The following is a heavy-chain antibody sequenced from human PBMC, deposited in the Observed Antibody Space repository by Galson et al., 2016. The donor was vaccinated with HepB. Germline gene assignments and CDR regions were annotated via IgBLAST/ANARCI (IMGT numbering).Heavy chain of an antibody. CDR1: GYTFTSYY. CDR3: ARGRSGFYFDY. V-gene: IGHV1-46*01. D-gene: IGHD3-22*01. CDR2: INPSGGPT. J-gene: IGHJ4*02. Sequence: SVKVSCKASGYTFTSYYIHWLRQAPGQGLEWMGVINPSGGPTGYAQKFRGRVTMTRDTSTTTVYMELGSLRSEDTDVYYCARGRSGFYFDYWGQGTLVTVSS.